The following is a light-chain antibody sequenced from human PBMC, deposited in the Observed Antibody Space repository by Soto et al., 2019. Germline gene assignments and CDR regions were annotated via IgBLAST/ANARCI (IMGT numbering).Light chain of an antibody. CDR3: QQYDNWPQT. J-gene: IGKJ1*01. CDR1: QSVRSY. V-gene: IGKV3-15*01. CDR2: GAS. Sequence: EIVMTQSPATLSVSPGERATLSCGASQSVRSYLAWYQQRPGQAPRLLIHGASTRATGIPARFSGSGSGTEFTLTISSLQSEDFAVYYCQQYDNWPQTFGQGTKV.